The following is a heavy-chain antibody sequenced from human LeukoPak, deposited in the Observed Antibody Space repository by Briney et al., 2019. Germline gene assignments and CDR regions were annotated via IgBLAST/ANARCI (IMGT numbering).Heavy chain of an antibody. CDR1: GYTFTTYY. Sequence: ASVKVSCKASGYTFTTYYIHWVRQAPGQGLEWMGIINPSGGSTTYAQKFQGRVTMTRDTSTSTVYMELSSLRSGDTALYYCAKDIQGANWGQGTLVTVSS. D-gene: IGHD5-18*01. CDR3: AKDIQGAN. CDR2: INPSGGST. J-gene: IGHJ4*02. V-gene: IGHV1-46*01.